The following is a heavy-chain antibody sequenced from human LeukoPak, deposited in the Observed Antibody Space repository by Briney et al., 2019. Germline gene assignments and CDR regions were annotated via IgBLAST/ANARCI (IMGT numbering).Heavy chain of an antibody. J-gene: IGHJ6*02. CDR2: TKHDGSEK. CDR3: ARLITSEAGRGMDV. Sequence: GGSLRLSCAASGFTFSSYWMSWVRQAPGKGLEWVAHTKHDGSEKYYVDSVKGRFTISRDNAQNSLYLQMSSLRVEDTALYYCARLITSEAGRGMDVWSQGTTVTVSS. V-gene: IGHV3-7*01. CDR1: GFTFSSYW. D-gene: IGHD1-14*01.